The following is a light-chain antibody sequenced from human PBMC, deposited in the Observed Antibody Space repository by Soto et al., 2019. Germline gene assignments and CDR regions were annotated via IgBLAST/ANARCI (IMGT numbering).Light chain of an antibody. CDR3: QQTYSTPHT. CDR1: QSIGTY. J-gene: IGKJ2*01. CDR2: AAI. V-gene: IGKV1-39*01. Sequence: DIQMTQSPSSLSASVGDRVTITCRASQSIGTYLNWYQHKPGKAPKLLIYAAISLQSGVPSRLSGSGSGTDFTLTISSLQPEDFATYYCQQTYSTPHTFGQGTKVDIK.